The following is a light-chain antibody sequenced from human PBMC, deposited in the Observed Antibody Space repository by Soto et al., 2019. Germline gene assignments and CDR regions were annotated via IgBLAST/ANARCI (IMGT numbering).Light chain of an antibody. J-gene: IGKJ1*01. CDR2: GAS. CDR1: QSVSNN. CDR3: QQYSNWPRGT. V-gene: IGKV3-15*01. Sequence: EIVLTQSPGTLSLSPGERATLSCRASQSVSNNYLAWYQQNPGQAPRLLIYGASTRATGIPARFSGSGSGTEFTLTISSLQSEDFAVYYCQQYSNWPRGTFGQGTKVDIK.